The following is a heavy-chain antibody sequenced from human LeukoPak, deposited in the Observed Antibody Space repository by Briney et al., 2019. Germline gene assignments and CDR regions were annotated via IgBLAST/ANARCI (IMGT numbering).Heavy chain of an antibody. Sequence: ASVKVSCKASGYTFTDYNLQWLRQAPGQGPEFMGRINPKTGDTKYAQKFQGRVTLTRDTSISTAYMELHSSQFDDTAVYYCARDPGGTYDYWGQGTLVTVSS. V-gene: IGHV1-2*06. D-gene: IGHD3-16*01. CDR1: GYTFTDYN. CDR3: ARDPGGTYDY. CDR2: INPKTGDT. J-gene: IGHJ4*02.